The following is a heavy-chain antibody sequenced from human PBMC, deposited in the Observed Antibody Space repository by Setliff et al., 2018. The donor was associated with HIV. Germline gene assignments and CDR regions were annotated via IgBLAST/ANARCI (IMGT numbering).Heavy chain of an antibody. CDR3: ARDDDYVWGSYRYPRD. J-gene: IGHJ4*02. V-gene: IGHV4-4*07. Sequence: SETLSLTCTVSGGSISGYYWSWIRQPAGKGLEWIGRIYASGSTHYNPSLKSRVTMSLDTSKNQFSLQLSSVTAADTAVYYCARDDDYVWGSYRYPRDWGQGTLVTVSS. CDR2: IYASGST. CDR1: GGSISGYY. D-gene: IGHD3-16*02.